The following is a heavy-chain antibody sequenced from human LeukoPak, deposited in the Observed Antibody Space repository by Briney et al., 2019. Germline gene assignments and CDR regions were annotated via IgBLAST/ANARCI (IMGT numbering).Heavy chain of an antibody. V-gene: IGHV3-23*01. CDR1: GFSFSGYA. J-gene: IGHJ3*02. CDR2: ISGGGGST. Sequence: SGASLRLSCAASGFSFSGYAMTWVRQAPGKGLEWVSAISGGGGSTYYADSVKGRFTISRDNSKNTLYLQMSSLRADDTAVYYCAKVSNGNYAGDAFDIWGQGTMVTVSS. D-gene: IGHD1-7*01. CDR3: AKVSNGNYAGDAFDI.